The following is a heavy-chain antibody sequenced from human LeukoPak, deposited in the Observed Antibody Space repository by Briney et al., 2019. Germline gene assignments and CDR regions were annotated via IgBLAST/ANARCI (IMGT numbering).Heavy chain of an antibody. D-gene: IGHD6-6*01. J-gene: IGHJ4*02. CDR3: ALGGKAARGTYYFDY. Sequence: TGGSLRLSCAASGFTVSSNYMSWVRQAPGKGLEWVSVIYSGGSTYYADSVKGRFTISRDNSKNTLYLQMNSLRAEDTAVYYCALGGKAARGTYYFDYWGQGTWSPSPQ. V-gene: IGHV3-53*01. CDR1: GFTVSSNY. CDR2: IYSGGST.